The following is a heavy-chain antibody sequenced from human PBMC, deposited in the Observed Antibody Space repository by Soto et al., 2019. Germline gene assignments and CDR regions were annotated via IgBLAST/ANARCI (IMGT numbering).Heavy chain of an antibody. CDR2: ISYDGSNK. J-gene: IGHJ6*03. Sequence: GGSLRLSCAASGFTFSSYGMHWVRQAPGKGLEWVAVISYDGSNKYYADSVKGRFTISRDNSKNTLYLQMNSLRAEDTAVYYCAKDGLPYSSSFEGYYYYMDVWGKGTTVTVSS. CDR1: GFTFSSYG. V-gene: IGHV3-30*18. D-gene: IGHD6-6*01. CDR3: AKDGLPYSSSFEGYYYYMDV.